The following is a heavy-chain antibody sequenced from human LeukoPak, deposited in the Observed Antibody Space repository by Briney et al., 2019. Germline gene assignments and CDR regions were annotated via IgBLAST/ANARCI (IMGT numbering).Heavy chain of an antibody. CDR3: AKDLYCSSTSCLSIDY. V-gene: IGHV3-23*01. D-gene: IGHD2-2*01. J-gene: IGHJ4*02. Sequence: PGGSLRLSCAASGFTFSSYAMSWVRQAPGKGLEWVSAISGSGGSTYYADSVKGRFTISRDNSKNTLYLQMNSLRAEDTAVYYCAKDLYCSSTSCLSIDYWGQGTLVTVSS. CDR2: ISGSGGST. CDR1: GFTFSSYA.